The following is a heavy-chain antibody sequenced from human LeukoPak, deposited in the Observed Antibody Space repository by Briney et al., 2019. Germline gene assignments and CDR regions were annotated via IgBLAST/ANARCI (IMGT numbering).Heavy chain of an antibody. V-gene: IGHV4-34*01. CDR1: GGSFSGYY. CDR3: ARGSRDGYGLPFRL. J-gene: IGHJ4*02. Sequence: SETLSLTCAVYGGSFSGYYWSWIRQPPGKGLEWIGEINHSGSTNYNPSLKSRVTISVDTSKNQFSLKLSSVTAADTAVYYCARGSRDGYGLPFRLWGQGTLVTVSS. D-gene: IGHD5-24*01. CDR2: INHSGST.